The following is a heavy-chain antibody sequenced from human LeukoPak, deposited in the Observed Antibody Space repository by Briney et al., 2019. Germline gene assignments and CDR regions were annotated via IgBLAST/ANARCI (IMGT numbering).Heavy chain of an antibody. CDR2: IIPSGHTT. CDR1: GFTFSSHG. CDR3: AKDDRWLQFCC. J-gene: IGHJ4*02. D-gene: IGHD5-24*01. Sequence: GGSLRLSCVASGFTFSSHGMNWVRQAPGKGLEWVSGIIPSGHTTFYADSVRGRFTISRDNSRNTVYLQMNSLRAEDTAVYYCAKDDRWLQFCCWGQGTLVTVSA. V-gene: IGHV3-23*01.